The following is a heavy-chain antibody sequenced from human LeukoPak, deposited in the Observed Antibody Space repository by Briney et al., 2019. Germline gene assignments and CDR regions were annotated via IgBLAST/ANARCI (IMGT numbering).Heavy chain of an antibody. CDR1: GYTFTSYG. Sequence: ASVKVSCKASGYTFTSYGLSWVRQAPGQGLEWMGWISGYNGNANYAQKFQGRVTMTTDTSTSTAYMELRSLRSDDTAVYYFARNGHRRYYYESSDYRFDYWGQGTLVTVSS. J-gene: IGHJ4*02. V-gene: IGHV1-18*01. CDR2: ISGYNGNA. D-gene: IGHD3-22*01. CDR3: ARNGHRRYYYESSDYRFDY.